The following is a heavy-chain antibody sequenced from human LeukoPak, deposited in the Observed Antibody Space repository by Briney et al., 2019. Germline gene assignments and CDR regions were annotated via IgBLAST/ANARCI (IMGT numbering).Heavy chain of an antibody. CDR1: GFTFSNAW. V-gene: IGHV3-15*01. D-gene: IGHD2-15*01. CDR3: TSNLGDCSSGSCYSVY. CDR2: IKSKTDGGTT. J-gene: IGHJ4*02. Sequence: TGGSLRLSCAASGFTFSNAWMSWVRQAPGKGLEWVGRIKSKTDGGTTDYAAPVKGRFTISRDDSKNTLYLQMNSLKTEDTAVYYCTSNLGDCSSGSCYSVYWGQGTLVTVSS.